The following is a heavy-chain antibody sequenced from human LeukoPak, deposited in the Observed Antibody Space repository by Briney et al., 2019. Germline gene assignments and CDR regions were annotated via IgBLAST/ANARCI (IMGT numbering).Heavy chain of an antibody. J-gene: IGHJ4*02. CDR2: IHYSGST. Sequence: SETLSLTCSVSGVSISSYYWTWIRQFPGQGLEWIGYIHYSGSTHHNPSLRSRVTMSVDTSRNQFSLKLSSVTAADTAVYFCVRVGGTGHFDDWGQGTLVTVSS. V-gene: IGHV4-59*01. CDR3: VRVGGTGHFDD. CDR1: GVSISSYY. D-gene: IGHD1-1*01.